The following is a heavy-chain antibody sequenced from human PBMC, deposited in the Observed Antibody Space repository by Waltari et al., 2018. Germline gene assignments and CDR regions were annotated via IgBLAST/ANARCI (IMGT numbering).Heavy chain of an antibody. CDR2: IIPILGTA. CDR1: GGTFSSYA. D-gene: IGHD6-13*01. J-gene: IGHJ6*02. CDR3: ATRDRIAASSPYYYYGMDV. Sequence: QVQLVQSGAEVKKPGSSVKVSCKASGGTFSSYAISWVRQAPGQGLEWMGGIIPILGTANYAQKFQGRVTITADESTSTAYMELSSLRSEDTAVYYCATRDRIAASSPYYYYGMDVWGQGTTVTVSS. V-gene: IGHV1-69*13.